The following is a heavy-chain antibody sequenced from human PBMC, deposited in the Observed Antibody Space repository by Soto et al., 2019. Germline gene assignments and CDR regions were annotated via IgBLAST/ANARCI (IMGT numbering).Heavy chain of an antibody. V-gene: IGHV3-74*01. Sequence: EVQLVESGGGLVQPGGSLRLSCAASGFTFSSYWMHWVRQAPGKGLVWVSRIRPDGSAANYADSVQGRFTISRDNAKNTLYLQMNSLRAEDTAVYYCARDLVYGSGSSDYWGQGTLFTVSS. D-gene: IGHD3-10*01. CDR2: IRPDGSAA. J-gene: IGHJ4*02. CDR3: ARDLVYGSGSSDY. CDR1: GFTFSSYW.